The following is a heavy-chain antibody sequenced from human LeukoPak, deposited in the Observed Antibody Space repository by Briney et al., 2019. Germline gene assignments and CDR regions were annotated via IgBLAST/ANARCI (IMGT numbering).Heavy chain of an antibody. CDR3: AKEWFGESYYYYGMDV. J-gene: IGHJ6*02. D-gene: IGHD3-10*01. CDR2: ISGSGGST. CDR1: GFTFSSYA. V-gene: IGHV3-23*01. Sequence: GGSLRLSCAASGFTFSSYAMSWVRQAPGKGLEWVSAISGSGGSTYYADSVKGRFTISRDNSKNTLYLQMNSLRAEDTAVYYCAKEWFGESYYYYGMDVWGQGTTVTVSS.